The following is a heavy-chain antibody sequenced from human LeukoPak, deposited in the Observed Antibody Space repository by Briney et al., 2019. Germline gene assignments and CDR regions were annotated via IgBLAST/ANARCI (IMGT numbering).Heavy chain of an antibody. Sequence: PGGSLRLSCAASGFTFSDYYMSWIRQAPGKGLEWVSYISSSSSYTNYADSVKGRFTISRDNAKNSLYLQMNSLRAEDTAVYYCARVKGYYDSSGYYYYYYGMDVWGQGTTVTVSS. CDR2: ISSSSSYT. D-gene: IGHD3-22*01. CDR1: GFTFSDYY. CDR3: ARVKGYYDSSGYYYYYYGMDV. J-gene: IGHJ6*02. V-gene: IGHV3-11*05.